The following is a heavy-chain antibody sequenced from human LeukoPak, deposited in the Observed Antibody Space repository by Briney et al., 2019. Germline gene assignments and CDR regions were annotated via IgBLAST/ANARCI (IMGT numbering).Heavy chain of an antibody. Sequence: SETLSLTCTVSGYSISSGYYWGWIRQPPGKGLEWIGSIYHSGSTYYNPSLKSRVTISVDTSKNQFSLKLSSVTAADTAVYYCARVIYYDSSGPGYWGQGTLVTVSS. D-gene: IGHD3-22*01. V-gene: IGHV4-38-2*02. CDR1: GYSISSGYY. CDR2: IYHSGST. CDR3: ARVIYYDSSGPGY. J-gene: IGHJ4*02.